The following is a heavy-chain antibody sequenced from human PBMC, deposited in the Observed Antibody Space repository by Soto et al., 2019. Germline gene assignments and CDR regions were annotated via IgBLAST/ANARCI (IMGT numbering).Heavy chain of an antibody. V-gene: IGHV1-18*01. D-gene: IGHD2-2*01. Sequence: QVQLVQSGAEVKKPGASVKVSCKASGYTFTNYAINWLRQAPGQGLEWMGWISAYSGNRDYAQKFQGRVTMTTDTSTTTAYMELRSLRSDDTAVYYCARSHRDAYLNWFDPWGQGTLVTVSS. J-gene: IGHJ5*02. CDR1: GYTFTNYA. CDR2: ISAYSGNR. CDR3: ARSHRDAYLNWFDP.